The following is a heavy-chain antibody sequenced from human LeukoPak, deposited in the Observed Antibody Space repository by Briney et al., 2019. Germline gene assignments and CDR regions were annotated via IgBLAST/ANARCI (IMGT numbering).Heavy chain of an antibody. J-gene: IGHJ3*02. D-gene: IGHD2-21*01. V-gene: IGHV3-74*01. Sequence: GGSLRLSCAASGFTFTDFWMHWVRQAPGGVLVWVSRVKGDEISTLYADSVKGRFTISRDNAKNTLYLQMNSLRADDTALYYCATGPYSAFEMWGQGTMVTVSS. CDR3: ATGPYSAFEM. CDR1: GFTFTDFW. CDR2: VKGDEIST.